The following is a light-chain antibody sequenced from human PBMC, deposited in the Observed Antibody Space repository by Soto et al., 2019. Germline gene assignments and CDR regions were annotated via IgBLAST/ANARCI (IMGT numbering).Light chain of an antibody. CDR1: RTLLRGY. V-gene: IGKV3D-20*01. Sequence: EVTLTQSPATVSLSPGETATLSCGASRTLLRGYLAWYQQRPGLAPRLIIYGASSRATGIPDRFGGSGSETDFTLTISRLEPEDFAVYYCQQYGSSPWTFGQGTKLEIK. J-gene: IGKJ1*01. CDR2: GAS. CDR3: QQYGSSPWT.